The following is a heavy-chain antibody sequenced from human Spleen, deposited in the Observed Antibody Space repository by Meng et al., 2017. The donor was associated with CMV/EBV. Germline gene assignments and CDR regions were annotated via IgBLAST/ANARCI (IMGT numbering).Heavy chain of an antibody. CDR1: GFTFSSYA. CDR2: IWYDGSNQ. V-gene: IGHV3-30*02. Sequence: GESLKISCAASGFTFSSYAMYWVRQAPGKGLEWVAFIWYDGSNQYYADSVKGRFTISRDNSKNTLFLQLNSLRAEDTAVYYCAKDLGDSGAPDYWGQGTLVTVSS. CDR3: AKDLGDSGAPDY. J-gene: IGHJ4*02. D-gene: IGHD2-15*01.